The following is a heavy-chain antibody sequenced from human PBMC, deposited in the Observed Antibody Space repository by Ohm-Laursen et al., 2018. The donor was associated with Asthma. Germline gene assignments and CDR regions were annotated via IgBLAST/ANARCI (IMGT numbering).Heavy chain of an antibody. CDR3: AKGIVTMVTTHNMDV. CDR2: IWFDGSSK. V-gene: IGHV3-33*06. Sequence: SLRLSCAASGFTFSSYGMQWVRQAPGKGLEWVAAIWFDGSSKYYADSVKGRFTISRDNSKNTLFLEMNGLRAEDTALYYCAKGIVTMVTTHNMDVWGQGTTVTVTS. CDR1: GFTFSSYG. D-gene: IGHD4-17*01. J-gene: IGHJ6*02.